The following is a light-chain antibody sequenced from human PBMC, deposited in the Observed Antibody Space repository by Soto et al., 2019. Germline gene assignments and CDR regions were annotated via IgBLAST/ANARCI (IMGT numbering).Light chain of an antibody. CDR2: GNN. CDR3: QSYDSSLRGYV. J-gene: IGLJ1*01. CDR1: SSNFGAGND. Sequence: QSVPTQPPSVSGAPGQRVTISCTGSSSNFGAGNDVQWYQQLPGTAPKLLIFGNNNRPSGVPDRFSGSKSGTSASLAISGLQAEDEADYYCQSYDSSLRGYVFGTGTKLTVL. V-gene: IGLV1-40*01.